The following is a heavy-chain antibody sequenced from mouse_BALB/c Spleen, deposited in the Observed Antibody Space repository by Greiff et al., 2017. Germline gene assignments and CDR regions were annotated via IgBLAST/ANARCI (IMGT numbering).Heavy chain of an antibody. V-gene: IGHV1-15*01. D-gene: IGHD2-4*01. J-gene: IGHJ4*01. Sequence: QVQLQQSGAELVRPGASVTLSCKASGYTFTDYEMHWVKQTPVHGLEWIGAIDPETGGTAYNQKFKGKATLTADKSSSTAYMELRSLTSEDSAVYYCARYDYAYAMDYWGQGTSVTVSS. CDR2: IDPETGGT. CDR3: ARYDYAYAMDY. CDR1: GYTFTDYE.